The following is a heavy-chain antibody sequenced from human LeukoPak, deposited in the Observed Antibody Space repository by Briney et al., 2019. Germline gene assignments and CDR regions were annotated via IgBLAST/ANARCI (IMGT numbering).Heavy chain of an antibody. Sequence: ASVKVSCKASGFTFTSSAVQWVRQARGQRLEWIGWIVVGSGNTNYAQEFQERVTITRDMSTSTAYMELSSLRSEDTAVYYCAAGATTQYYYYYGMGVWGQGTTVTVSS. V-gene: IGHV1-58*01. D-gene: IGHD1-26*01. CDR3: AAGATTQYYYYYGMGV. CDR2: IVVGSGNT. J-gene: IGHJ6*02. CDR1: GFTFTSSA.